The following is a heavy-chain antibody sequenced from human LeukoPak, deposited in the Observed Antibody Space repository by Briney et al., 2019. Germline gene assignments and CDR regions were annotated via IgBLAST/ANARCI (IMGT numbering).Heavy chain of an antibody. CDR1: GFTFSNYA. J-gene: IGHJ4*02. CDR3: AKDGYDSGAYHTSHY. CDR2: ITDDGAGT. D-gene: IGHD3-22*01. Sequence: SGGSLRLSCAASGFTFSNYAMNWVRLAPGKGLEWVSSITDDGAGTYYADSVRGRFTISRENSKNTVYLQMNSLRAEATAVYYCAKDGYDSGAYHTSHYWGQGTLVTVSS. V-gene: IGHV3-23*01.